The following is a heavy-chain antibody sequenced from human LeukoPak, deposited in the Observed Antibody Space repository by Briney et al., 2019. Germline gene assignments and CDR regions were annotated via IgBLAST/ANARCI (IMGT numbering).Heavy chain of an antibody. CDR3: ARSYGFWSGYYPNYDILTGTFDY. Sequence: KTSETLSLTCAVYGGSFSGYYWSWIRQPPGKGLEWIGEINHSGSTNYNPSLKSRVTISVDTSKNQFSLKLSSVTAADTAVYYCARSYGFWSGYYPNYDILTGTFDYWGQGTLVTVSS. D-gene: IGHD3-9*01. CDR2: INHSGST. J-gene: IGHJ4*02. V-gene: IGHV4-34*01. CDR1: GGSFSGYY.